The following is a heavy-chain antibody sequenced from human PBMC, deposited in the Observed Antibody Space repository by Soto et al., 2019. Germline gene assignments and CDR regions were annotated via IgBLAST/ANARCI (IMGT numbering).Heavy chain of an antibody. CDR1: GYSISSGYY. Sequence: SETLSLTCAVSGYSISSGYYWGWLRRPPGKGLEWLGSIYHGGSTYYNPSLNSRVTLSIDMTNNHVSLILNSVTAADTAVYYCARVGPWVPYYYDSSPYTFENWFDPWGQGTLVTVSS. J-gene: IGHJ5*02. V-gene: IGHV4-38-2*01. D-gene: IGHD3-22*01. CDR2: IYHGGST. CDR3: ARVGPWVPYYYDSSPYTFENWFDP.